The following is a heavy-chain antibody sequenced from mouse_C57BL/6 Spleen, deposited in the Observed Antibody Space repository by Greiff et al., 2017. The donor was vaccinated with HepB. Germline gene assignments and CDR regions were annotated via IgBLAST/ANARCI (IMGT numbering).Heavy chain of an antibody. D-gene: IGHD1-1*01. V-gene: IGHV1-82*01. CDR1: GYAFSSSW. CDR2: IYPGDGDT. CDR3: ARERGNYGAMDY. Sequence: VQLQQSGPELVKPGASVKISCKASGYAFSSSWMNWVKQRPGKGLEWIGRIYPGDGDTNYNGKFKGKATLTADKSSSTAYMQRSSLTSEDSAVYFCARERGNYGAMDYWGQGTSVTVSS. J-gene: IGHJ4*01.